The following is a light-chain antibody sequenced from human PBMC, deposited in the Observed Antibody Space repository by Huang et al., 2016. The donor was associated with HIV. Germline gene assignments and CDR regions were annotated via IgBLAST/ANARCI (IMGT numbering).Light chain of an antibody. Sequence: DIQMTQSPSTLPASVGDRVTITCRASQSISNWLAWYQQKPGKAPNLLFFKASSLQIGVPLRFSGRGSGTEFTLTIRGLEPDDFATYFCQQSHNSPYTFGQGTKLEFK. CDR2: KAS. J-gene: IGKJ2*01. CDR1: QSISNW. V-gene: IGKV1-5*03. CDR3: QQSHNSPYT.